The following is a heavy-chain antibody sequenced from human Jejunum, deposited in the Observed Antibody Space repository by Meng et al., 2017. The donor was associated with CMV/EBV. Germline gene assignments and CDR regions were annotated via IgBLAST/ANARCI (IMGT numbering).Heavy chain of an antibody. D-gene: IGHD1-1*01. CDR3: TRGSANWDPSEN. Sequence: CTDSGDSISHYYWGWIRQPPGKRLEWIGYVDYRGSTNYNPSLKNRVTISIHTSKKQFSLTLSSVTAADTAVYYCTRGSANWDPSENWGQGTLVTVSS. CDR2: VDYRGST. V-gene: IGHV4-59*01. CDR1: GDSISHYY. J-gene: IGHJ1*01.